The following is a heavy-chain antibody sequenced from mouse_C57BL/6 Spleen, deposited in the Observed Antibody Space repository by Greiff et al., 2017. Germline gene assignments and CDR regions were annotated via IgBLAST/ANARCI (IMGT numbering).Heavy chain of an antibody. Sequence: VQLQQSGAELMKPGASVKLSCKATGYTFTGYWIEWVKQRPGHGLEWIGEILPGSGSTNYNEKFKGKATFTADTSSNTAYMQLSSLTTEDSAIYYCARTTRTTVVATRYFDVWGTGTTVTVSS. J-gene: IGHJ1*03. D-gene: IGHD1-1*01. V-gene: IGHV1-9*01. CDR3: ARTTRTTVVATRYFDV. CDR2: ILPGSGST. CDR1: GYTFTGYW.